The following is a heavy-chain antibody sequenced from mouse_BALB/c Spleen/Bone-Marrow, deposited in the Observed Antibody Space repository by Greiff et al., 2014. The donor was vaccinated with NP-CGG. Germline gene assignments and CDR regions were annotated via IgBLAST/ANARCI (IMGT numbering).Heavy chain of an antibody. V-gene: IGHV1S135*01. CDR3: GSFDSSGYAMDY. D-gene: IGHD3-1*01. Sequence: VQLQQSGPELVKPGASVKVSCKASGYSFTDYNMYWVKQSHGKSLEWIGYIDPYNGGTSYNQKVKGKATLTVDNSSSTSFMHHNSRTTEDATVYYYGSFDSSGYAMDYWGQGTSVTVSS. J-gene: IGHJ4*01. CDR1: GYSFTDYN. CDR2: IDPYNGGT.